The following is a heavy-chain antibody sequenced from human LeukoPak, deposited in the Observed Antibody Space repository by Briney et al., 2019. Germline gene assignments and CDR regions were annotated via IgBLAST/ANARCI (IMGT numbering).Heavy chain of an antibody. Sequence: GGSLRLSCAASGFVVSSNYMNWVRQAPGKGLEWVSSISGSSAYIYYADSVKGRFTISRDNTKNSLYLQVNSLRAEDTAVYYCVRDSASLTFDFWGQGTLVTVSS. CDR2: ISGSSAYI. D-gene: IGHD4/OR15-4a*01. J-gene: IGHJ4*02. CDR3: VRDSASLTFDF. CDR1: GFVVSSNY. V-gene: IGHV3-21*01.